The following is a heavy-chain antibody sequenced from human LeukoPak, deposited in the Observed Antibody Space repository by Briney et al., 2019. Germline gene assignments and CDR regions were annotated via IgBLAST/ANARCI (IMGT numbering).Heavy chain of an antibody. D-gene: IGHD3-9*01. CDR1: GFTFGEYA. CDR3: ARVLRYPLGGWFDP. Sequence: PGGSLRLSCTASGFTFGEYAMHWVRQAPGKGLEWVAVISYDGSNKYYAVSVKGRFTISRDNSKNTLYLQMNSLRAEDTAVYYCARVLRYPLGGWFDPWGQGTLVTVSS. V-gene: IGHV3-30*04. J-gene: IGHJ5*02. CDR2: ISYDGSNK.